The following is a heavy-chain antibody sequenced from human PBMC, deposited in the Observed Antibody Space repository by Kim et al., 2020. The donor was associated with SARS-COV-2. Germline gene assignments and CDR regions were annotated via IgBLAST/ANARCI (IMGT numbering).Heavy chain of an antibody. J-gene: IGHJ4*02. CDR2: IYPGDSDT. V-gene: IGHV5-51*01. Sequence: GESLKISCKGSGYIFTTYWIGWVRQMPGKGLEWMGIIYPGDSDTRYSPSFQGQVTISADKSISTAYLQWSSLKASDTAMYYCARSPGLQSFGSDYWGQGTLVTVSS. CDR1: GYIFTTYW. D-gene: IGHD3-16*01. CDR3: ARSPGLQSFGSDY.